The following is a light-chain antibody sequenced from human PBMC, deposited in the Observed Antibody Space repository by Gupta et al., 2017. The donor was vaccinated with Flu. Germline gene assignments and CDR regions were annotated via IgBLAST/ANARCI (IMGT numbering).Light chain of an antibody. CDR1: QNINKY. Sequence: IQLPHPPPPLSPSVGARVPITCQARQNINKYLNWSQQKPGKAPKLMIFAASSLQSGFPSRFSGGGPGTDLTLTISRLQPEDFATNYGQQTYTAPQTFGPGTKVELK. V-gene: IGKV1-39*01. CDR3: QQTYTAPQT. J-gene: IGKJ3*01. CDR2: AAS.